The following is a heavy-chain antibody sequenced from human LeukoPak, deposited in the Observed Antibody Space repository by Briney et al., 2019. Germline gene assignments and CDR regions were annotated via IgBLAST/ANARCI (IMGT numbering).Heavy chain of an antibody. Sequence: SGTLSLTRAVSGGSISSSNWWSWVRQPPGKGLEWIGEIYHSGSTNYNPSLKSRVTISVDKSKNQFSLKLSSVTAADTAMYYCARDVYYYDSSGSNWFDPWGQGTLVTVSS. V-gene: IGHV4-4*02. CDR3: ARDVYYYDSSGSNWFDP. J-gene: IGHJ5*02. CDR2: IYHSGST. CDR1: GGSISSSNW. D-gene: IGHD3-22*01.